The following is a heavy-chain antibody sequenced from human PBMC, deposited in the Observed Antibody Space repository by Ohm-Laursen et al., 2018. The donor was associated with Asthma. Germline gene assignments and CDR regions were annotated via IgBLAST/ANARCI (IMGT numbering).Heavy chain of an antibody. D-gene: IGHD3-10*01. CDR2: ISWNSGDI. V-gene: IGHV3-9*01. CDR1: GFTFDDYA. J-gene: IGHJ6*02. CDR3: AKDVKAYYGSGSYYAYHGMDV. Sequence: SLRLSCAASGFTFDDYAMHWVRQAPGKGLEWVSGISWNSGDIGYADSVKGRFTISRDNAKNSLYLQMNSLRPEDTAFYYCAKDVKAYYGSGSYYAYHGMDVWGLGTTVTVSS.